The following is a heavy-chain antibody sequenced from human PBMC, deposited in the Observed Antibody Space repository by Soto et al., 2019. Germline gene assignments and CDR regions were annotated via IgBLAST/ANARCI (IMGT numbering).Heavy chain of an antibody. J-gene: IGHJ4*02. V-gene: IGHV1-18*01. CDR3: ARSNCSGGSCSSYSFDY. Sequence: QVQLVQSGAEVKKPGASVKVSCKASGYTFTSYGISWVRQAPGQGLEWMGWISAYNGNTNYAQKRQGRVTMTTDTSTSTAYMELRSLRSDDTAVYYCARSNCSGGSCSSYSFDYWGQGTLVTVSS. D-gene: IGHD2-15*01. CDR1: GYTFTSYG. CDR2: ISAYNGNT.